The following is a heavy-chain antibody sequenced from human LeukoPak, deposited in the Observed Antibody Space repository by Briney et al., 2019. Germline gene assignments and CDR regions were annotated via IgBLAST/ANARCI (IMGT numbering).Heavy chain of an antibody. CDR3: AGYREYWDWHFDL. CDR2: ISGSGGST. Sequence: GGSLRLSCAASGFTFSSYGMSWVRQAPGKGLEWVSAISGSGGSTYYADSVKGRFTISRDNSKNTLYLQMNSLRAEDTAVYYCAGYREYWDWHFDLWGRGAPVTVSP. CDR1: GFTFSSYG. V-gene: IGHV3-23*01. J-gene: IGHJ2*01. D-gene: IGHD2-8*02.